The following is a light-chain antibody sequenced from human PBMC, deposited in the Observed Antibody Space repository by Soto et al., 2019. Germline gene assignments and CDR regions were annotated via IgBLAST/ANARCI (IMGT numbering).Light chain of an antibody. Sequence: DIQMPQSPSTLSASVGDRVTITCRASQSISSWLAWYQQKPGKAPKLLIYDASSLESGVPSRFSGSGSGTEFTLTISSLQPDYFATYYCQQYNSYWTFGQGTKVEIK. CDR2: DAS. V-gene: IGKV1-5*01. CDR1: QSISSW. CDR3: QQYNSYWT. J-gene: IGKJ1*01.